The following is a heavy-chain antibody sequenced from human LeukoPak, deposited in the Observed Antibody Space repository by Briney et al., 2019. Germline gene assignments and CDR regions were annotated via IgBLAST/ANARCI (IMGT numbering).Heavy chain of an antibody. D-gene: IGHD6-19*01. CDR2: VSLDGIT. Sequence: SETLSLTCVFSGDSISDDSVNKNNWLNWVRQAPGKGLEWIGDVSLDGITDYNPSLLGRVTISLDKSAKQVSLRLTSVTAADTAIYYCARDSSAPRSYFALDVWGQGTTVTVSS. V-gene: IGHV4-4*02. CDR1: GDSISDDSVNKNNW. J-gene: IGHJ6*01. CDR3: ARDSSAPRSYFALDV.